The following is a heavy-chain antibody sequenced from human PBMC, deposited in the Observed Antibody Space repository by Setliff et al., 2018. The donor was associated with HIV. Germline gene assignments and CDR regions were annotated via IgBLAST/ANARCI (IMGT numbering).Heavy chain of an antibody. CDR3: AGSRGYFVKAD. CDR2: IKKDGSEM. Sequence: GGSLRLSCAASGFSFSNYWMDWVRQVPGKGLEWVATIKKDGSEMYYVESVKGRFTISRDNARTSVYLEMRSLRVEDTAVYYCAGSRGYFVKADWGQGTLVTVSS. CDR1: GFSFSNYW. J-gene: IGHJ4*02. V-gene: IGHV3-7*01. D-gene: IGHD3-22*01.